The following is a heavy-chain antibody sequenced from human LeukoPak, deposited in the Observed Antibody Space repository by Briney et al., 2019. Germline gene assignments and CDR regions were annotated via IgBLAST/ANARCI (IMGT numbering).Heavy chain of an antibody. CDR3: ASRSSSSGREY. Sequence: GRSLRLSCAASGLTFSSYGMHWVRQAPGKGLEWVAVIWYDGSNKYYADSVKGRFTISRDNSKNTLYLQMNSLRAEDTAVYYCASRSSSSGREYWGQGTMVTVSS. V-gene: IGHV3-33*01. CDR1: GLTFSSYG. D-gene: IGHD6-6*01. CDR2: IWYDGSNK. J-gene: IGHJ3*01.